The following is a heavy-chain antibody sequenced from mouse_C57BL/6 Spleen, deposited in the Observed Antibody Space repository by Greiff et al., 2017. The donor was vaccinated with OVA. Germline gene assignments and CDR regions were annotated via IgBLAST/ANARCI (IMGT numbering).Heavy chain of an antibody. CDR1: GYTFTSYW. J-gene: IGHJ1*03. Sequence: QVHVKQPGTELVKPGASVKLSCKASGYTFTSYWMHWVKQRPGQGLEWIGNINPSNGGTNYNEKFKSKATLTVDKSSSTAYMQLSSLTSEDSAVYYCARDYGGPYWYFDVWGTGTTVTVSS. V-gene: IGHV1-53*01. CDR2: INPSNGGT. CDR3: ARDYGGPYWYFDV. D-gene: IGHD1-1*01.